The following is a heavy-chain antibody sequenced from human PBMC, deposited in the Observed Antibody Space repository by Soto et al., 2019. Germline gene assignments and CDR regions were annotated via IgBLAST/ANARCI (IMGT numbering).Heavy chain of an antibody. CDR2: ISGNGRST. D-gene: IGHD2-15*01. CDR1: GFSFSSYA. V-gene: IGHV3-23*01. J-gene: IGHJ4*02. Sequence: GGSLRLSCAASGFSFSSYAMSWVRQAPGKGLEWVSRISGNGRSTYCADSVKGRFTISRDNSKNTLDLQMDSLRAEDTAVYYCAKGGYYDYWGQGILVTVS. CDR3: AKGGYYDY.